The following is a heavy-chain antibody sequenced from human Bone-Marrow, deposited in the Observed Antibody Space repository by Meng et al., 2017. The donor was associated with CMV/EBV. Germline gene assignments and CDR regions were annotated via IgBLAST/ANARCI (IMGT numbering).Heavy chain of an antibody. CDR1: GFTFDDYG. J-gene: IGHJ4*02. CDR2: INWIGGNT. CDR3: ARATLPHYYDSSCYYVAFDY. Sequence: GESLKISCAASGFTFDDYGMSWVRQAPGKGLEWVSGINWIGGNTQYADSVKGRFTISRDNAKNSLYLQMNSLRAADTALYYCARATLPHYYDSSCYYVAFDYWGQGTLGT. D-gene: IGHD3-22*01. V-gene: IGHV3-20*04.